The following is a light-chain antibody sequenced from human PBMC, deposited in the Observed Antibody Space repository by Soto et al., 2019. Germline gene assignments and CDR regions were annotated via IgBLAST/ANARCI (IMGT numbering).Light chain of an antibody. CDR2: LNSDGSH. V-gene: IGLV4-69*01. J-gene: IGLJ2*01. CDR1: SGHSSYA. CDR3: QTWGTGPHVV. Sequence: PVLTQSPSASASLGASVKLTCTLSSGHSSYAIAWHQQQPEKGPRYLMKLNSDGSHSKGDGIPDRFSGSSSGAERYLTISSLQSEDEADYYCQTWGTGPHVVFGGGTKLTVL.